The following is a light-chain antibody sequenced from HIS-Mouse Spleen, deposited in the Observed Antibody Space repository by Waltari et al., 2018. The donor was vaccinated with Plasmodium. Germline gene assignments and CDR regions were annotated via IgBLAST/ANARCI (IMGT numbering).Light chain of an antibody. CDR2: EDS. J-gene: IGLJ3*02. Sequence: SYELTQPPSVSVSPGQTATITCSGDALPQKYAYWYPQKSGQAPVLVIYEDSKRPSGIPERFSGSSSGTMATLTISGAQVEDEADYYCYSTDSSGNHRVFGGGTKLTVL. V-gene: IGLV3-10*01. CDR3: YSTDSSGNHRV. CDR1: ALPQKY.